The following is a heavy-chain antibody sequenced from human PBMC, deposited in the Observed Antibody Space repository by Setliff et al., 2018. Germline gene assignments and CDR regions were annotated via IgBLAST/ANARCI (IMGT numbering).Heavy chain of an antibody. CDR3: FGAGTCSY. J-gene: IGHJ4*02. V-gene: IGHV3-7*01. CDR2: INPDGSEK. Sequence: GSLRLSCGAPGFTYNNDWVSWVRQAPGKGLEWLASINPDGSEKYYVDSVKGRFTISRDNAKNSLSLQMNSLRTEDTAVYYCFGAGTCSYWGQGAQVTVSS. CDR1: GFTYNNDW. D-gene: IGHD3-10*01.